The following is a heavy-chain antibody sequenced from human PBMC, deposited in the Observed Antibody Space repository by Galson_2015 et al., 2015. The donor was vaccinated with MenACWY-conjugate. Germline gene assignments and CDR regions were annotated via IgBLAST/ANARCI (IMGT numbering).Heavy chain of an antibody. CDR2: VYWNDDK. CDR1: GFSLSSNGVG. J-gene: IGHJ4*02. Sequence: PALVKPTQTLTLTCTFSGFSLSSNGVGVGWIRQPPGKALEWLALVYWNDDKRYSPSLKSRLTITKDTSKNQVVLTMTNMDPVDTHTYHPSLRSGYSSGSSAFSSDYWRQGTLLTLSS. D-gene: IGHD5-18*01. V-gene: IGHV2-5*01. CDR3: SLRSGYSSGSSAFSSDY.